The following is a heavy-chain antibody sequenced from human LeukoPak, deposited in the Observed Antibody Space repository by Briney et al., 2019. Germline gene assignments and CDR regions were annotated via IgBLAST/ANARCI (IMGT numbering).Heavy chain of an antibody. J-gene: IGHJ4*02. CDR3: AKTSVGQGRIIESGYFDK. CDR2: VSGSGYGPVS. V-gene: IGHV3-23*01. CDR1: GYTLRKHA. Sequence: PGGCLRLSCADSGYTLRKHAIQWVRQAPGKGLEWVSIVSGSGYGPVSYYAHSVKGRFTISRDDCKNTLFLHMNSLRAEDTAVYYCAKTSVGQGRIIESGYFDKLGQGALVTVSS. D-gene: IGHD2-15*01.